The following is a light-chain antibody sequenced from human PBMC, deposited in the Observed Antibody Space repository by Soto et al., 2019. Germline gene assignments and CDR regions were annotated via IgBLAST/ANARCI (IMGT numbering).Light chain of an antibody. CDR2: KAS. CDR3: QQYNSYWT. V-gene: IGKV1-5*03. Sequence: DIQMTQSPSTLSASVGDRVTITCRASQSISSWLAWYQQKPGKAPKLLIYKASSLESGVPSRFSGSGSGTEFTLPISSLQPDDFATYYCQQYNSYWTFGQRPKVEIK. CDR1: QSISSW. J-gene: IGKJ1*01.